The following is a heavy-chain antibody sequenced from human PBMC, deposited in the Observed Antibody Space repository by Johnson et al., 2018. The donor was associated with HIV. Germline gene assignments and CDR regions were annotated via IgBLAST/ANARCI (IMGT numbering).Heavy chain of an antibody. J-gene: IGHJ3*02. Sequence: QVQLVESGGGVVQPGRSLRLSCAASGFTFSSYGMHWVRQAPGKGLEWVAFIRYDGSNKYYADSVKGRFTISRDNSKNTLYLQMNSLRAEDTAVYYCASSAGGSFFWDAFDIWGQGTMVTVSS. CDR2: IRYDGSNK. CDR1: GFTFSSYG. D-gene: IGHD1-26*01. CDR3: ASSAGGSFFWDAFDI. V-gene: IGHV3-30*02.